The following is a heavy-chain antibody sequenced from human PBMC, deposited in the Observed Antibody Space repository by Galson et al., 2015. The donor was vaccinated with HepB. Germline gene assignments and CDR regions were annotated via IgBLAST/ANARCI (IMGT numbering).Heavy chain of an antibody. J-gene: IGHJ4*02. CDR3: ARDVRVGPGSSWYYFDS. CDR2: ISHDGRNK. CDR1: GFTFSAYA. V-gene: IGHV3-30*04. D-gene: IGHD6-13*01. Sequence: SMRLSCAASGFTFSAYAIHWVRQAPGKGLEGVAFISHDGRNKYFADSVKGRITISRANSKNTLYLQMNSLRAEDTAIYYCARDVRVGPGSSWYYFDSWGQGTLVTVSS.